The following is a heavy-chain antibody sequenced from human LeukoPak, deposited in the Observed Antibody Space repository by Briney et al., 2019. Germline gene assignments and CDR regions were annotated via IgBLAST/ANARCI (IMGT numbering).Heavy chain of an antibody. CDR1: GYTFITYY. CDR2: INPSGGST. D-gene: IGHD6-6*01. V-gene: IGHV1-46*01. J-gene: IGHJ4*02. Sequence: GASVKVPCKASGYTFITYYMHWVRQAPGQGLEWMGIINPSGGSTSYAQKFQGRVTMTRDTSTSTVYMELSSLRSEDTAVYYCARDREEYSSSFNFDYWGQGTLVTVSS. CDR3: ARDREEYSSSFNFDY.